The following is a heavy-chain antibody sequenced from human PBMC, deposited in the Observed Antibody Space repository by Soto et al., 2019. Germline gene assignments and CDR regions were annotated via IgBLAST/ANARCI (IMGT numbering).Heavy chain of an antibody. J-gene: IGHJ4*02. CDR1: GFTFSTYA. V-gene: IGHV3-30-3*01. CDR2: ISYDGNTK. D-gene: IGHD3-3*02. Sequence: GGSLRLSCAASGFTFSTYAMHWVRQAPGKGLEWLAVISYDGNTKYYADSVKGRFTISRDNSKNTLYLQMNSLRAEDTAIYYCARVRALAIAVRPVDYWGQGTLVTVSS. CDR3: ARVRALAIAVRPVDY.